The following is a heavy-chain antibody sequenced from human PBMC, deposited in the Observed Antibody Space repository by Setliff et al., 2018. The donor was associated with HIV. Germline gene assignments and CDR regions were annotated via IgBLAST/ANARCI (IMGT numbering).Heavy chain of an antibody. V-gene: IGHV3-7*01. CDR2: INQDGSEK. Sequence: GESLKISCAASGFTFNSFWMSFFRQAPGKGLEWVANINQDGSEKYYVDSVRGRFTISRDNTKNSLYLQMNSLRAEDTAVYYCARGLDFWGQGTLVTVPS. CDR1: GFTFNSFW. CDR3: ARGLDF. J-gene: IGHJ4*02.